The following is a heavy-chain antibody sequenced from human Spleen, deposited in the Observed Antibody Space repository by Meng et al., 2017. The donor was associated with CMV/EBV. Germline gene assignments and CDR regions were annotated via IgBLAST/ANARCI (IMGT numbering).Heavy chain of an antibody. J-gene: IGHJ5*02. Sequence: QPVQCGVGWKKPGASVKVSCKASGHTFSSYYMHGVRKAPGQGLEWMGIINPSGGSTSYAQKFQGRVTMTRDTSTSTVYMELSSLRSEDTAVYYCARDQEEIVLMEASPFDPWGQGTLVTVSS. D-gene: IGHD2-8*01. CDR2: INPSGGST. CDR3: ARDQEEIVLMEASPFDP. CDR1: GHTFSSYY. V-gene: IGHV1-46*01.